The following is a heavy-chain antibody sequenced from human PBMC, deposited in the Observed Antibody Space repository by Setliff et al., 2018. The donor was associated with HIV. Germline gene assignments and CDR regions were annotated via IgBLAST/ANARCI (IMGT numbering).Heavy chain of an antibody. Sequence: ASVKVSCKISGYIFSHYGVTWVRQAPGQGLEYMGYISGYTGITHYAQSSQGRVTMTTDPSKYTAYMELRSLKYDDTAVYYCARDAGTGGPGRWVDPWGQGTMVTVSS. V-gene: IGHV1-18*01. J-gene: IGHJ5*02. CDR2: ISGYTGIT. D-gene: IGHD1-1*01. CDR1: GYIFSHYG. CDR3: ARDAGTGGPGRWVDP.